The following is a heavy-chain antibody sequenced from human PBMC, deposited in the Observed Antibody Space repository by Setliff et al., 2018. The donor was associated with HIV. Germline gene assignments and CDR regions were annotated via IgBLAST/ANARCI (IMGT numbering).Heavy chain of an antibody. D-gene: IGHD3-16*01. V-gene: IGHV1-69*13. CDR2: ISRFFNTT. CDR1: GDTYRNYA. J-gene: IGHJ4*02. Sequence: GASVKVSCKASGDTYRNYAVNWVRQAPGQGLEWMGAISRFFNTTTYAHNFQGRVTITADESRSTGYMELRSLRSDDTAVYFCARGWGSPRDSQVRYISLDHWGQGSLVTVSS. CDR3: ARGWGSPRDSQVRYISLDH.